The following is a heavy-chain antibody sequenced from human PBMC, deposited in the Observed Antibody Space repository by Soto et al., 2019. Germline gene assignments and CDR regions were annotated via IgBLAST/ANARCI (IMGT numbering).Heavy chain of an antibody. J-gene: IGHJ6*03. CDR2: IYSGGST. CDR1: GFTVSSNY. V-gene: IGHV3-66*01. Sequence: GGSLRLSCAASGFTVSSNYMSWVRQAPGKGLEWVSVIYSGGSTYYADSVKGRFTISRDNSKNTLYLQMNSLRAEETAVYYCARRTYDFWSGPTESYYYYYMDVWGKGTTVTVSS. CDR3: ARRTYDFWSGPTESYYYYYMDV. D-gene: IGHD3-3*01.